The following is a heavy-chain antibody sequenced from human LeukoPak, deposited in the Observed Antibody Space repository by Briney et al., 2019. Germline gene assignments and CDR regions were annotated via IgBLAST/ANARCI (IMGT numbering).Heavy chain of an antibody. V-gene: IGHV4-39*01. CDR2: VYYSGSA. Sequence: SETLSLTCTVSGGSISSSGYYWSWIRQTPGKGLEWIGTVYYSGSAYYNPSLKTQVTISVDTSKNQFSLKLSSVTAADTAVYYCARRWGVYYGMDVWGQGTTVTVSS. J-gene: IGHJ6*02. CDR3: ARRWGVYYGMDV. CDR1: GGSISSSGYY. D-gene: IGHD1-26*01.